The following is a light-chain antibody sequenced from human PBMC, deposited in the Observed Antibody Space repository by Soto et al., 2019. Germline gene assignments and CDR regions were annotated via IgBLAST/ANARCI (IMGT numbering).Light chain of an antibody. J-gene: IGKJ1*01. Sequence: DIVMTQSPDSLAVSLGERATINCKSSQSVLYSSNNKNYLAWYQQKPGQSPKLLIYWASTRESGVPDRFSGSGSGTDFTLTISNLQAEDVAVYYCQQYYSIPWTFGQGTKVEIK. CDR3: QQYYSIPWT. CDR1: QSVLYSSNNKNY. CDR2: WAS. V-gene: IGKV4-1*01.